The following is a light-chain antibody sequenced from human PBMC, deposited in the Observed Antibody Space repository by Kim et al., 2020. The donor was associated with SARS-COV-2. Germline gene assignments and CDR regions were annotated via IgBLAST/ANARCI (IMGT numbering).Light chain of an antibody. CDR3: ASYSVAYTYV. Sequence: QSALTQPASVSGSPGQSISISCTGTSNDIGQYNYVSWYRQHPSKAPQPLIYDVDRRPSGVPHRFSGSKSGNTASLAISGHLPEDQGDYYCASYSVAYTYVFGTGTKVTVL. CDR2: DVD. J-gene: IGLJ1*01. CDR1: SNDIGQYNY. V-gene: IGLV2-14*03.